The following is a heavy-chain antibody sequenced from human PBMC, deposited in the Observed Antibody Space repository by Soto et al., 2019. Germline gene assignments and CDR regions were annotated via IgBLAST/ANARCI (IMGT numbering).Heavy chain of an antibody. CDR2: INPSGGST. J-gene: IGHJ4*02. CDR3: ARERYDILTGSAPFDY. Sequence: ASVKVSCKASGYTFTSYYMHWVRQAPGQGLEWMGIINPSGGSTSYAQKFQGRVTMTRDTSTSTVYMELSSLRSEDTAVYYCARERYDILTGSAPFDYWGQGTLVTVSS. CDR1: GYTFTSYY. V-gene: IGHV1-46*01. D-gene: IGHD3-9*01.